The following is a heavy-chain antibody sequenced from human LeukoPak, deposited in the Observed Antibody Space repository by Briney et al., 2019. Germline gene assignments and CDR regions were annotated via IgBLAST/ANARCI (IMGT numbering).Heavy chain of an antibody. CDR1: GYTFTSYD. J-gene: IGHJ6*02. CDR3: ARAGRYDLWSGYSPYGMDV. Sequence: ASVKVSCKASGYTFTSYDINWVRQATGQGLEWMGWMNPNSGNTGYAQKFQGRVTMTRNTSISTAYIELSSLRSEDTAVYYCARAGRYDLWSGYSPYGMDVWGQGTTVTVSS. CDR2: MNPNSGNT. V-gene: IGHV1-8*01. D-gene: IGHD3-3*01.